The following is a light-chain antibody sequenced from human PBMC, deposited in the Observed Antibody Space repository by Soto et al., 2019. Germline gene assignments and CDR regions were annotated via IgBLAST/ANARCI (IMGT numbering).Light chain of an antibody. J-gene: IGKJ5*01. CDR3: QQSYSTPLN. CDR1: QSISSY. V-gene: IGKV1-39*01. Sequence: DIQMTQSPSSLSASVGDIVTITCRASQSISSYLNWYQQKPGKAPKLLIYAASSLQSGVPSRFSGSGSGTDFTLTISSLQPEDFATYYCQQSYSTPLNFGQGTRLEIK. CDR2: AAS.